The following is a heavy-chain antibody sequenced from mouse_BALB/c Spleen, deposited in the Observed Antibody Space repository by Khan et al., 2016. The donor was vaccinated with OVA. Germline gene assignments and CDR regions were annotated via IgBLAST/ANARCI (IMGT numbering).Heavy chain of an antibody. D-gene: IGHD1-1*01. V-gene: IGHV1S136*01. CDR3: ARCLTKVVFDY. CDR1: GYTFSSYV. J-gene: IGHJ2*01. CDR2: INPYNDGT. Sequence: VQLQQSGPELVKPGASVKMSCKASGYTFSSYVIHWVKQKPGQGLEWIGYINPYNDGTKYNEKFKGKATLTSDKSSSTAYMELSSLTSEDSAVYYCARCLTKVVFDYWGQGTTLTVSS.